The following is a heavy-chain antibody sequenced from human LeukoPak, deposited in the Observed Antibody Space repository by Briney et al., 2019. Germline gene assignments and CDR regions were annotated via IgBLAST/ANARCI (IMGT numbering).Heavy chain of an antibody. Sequence: GGSLRLSCAASGFTFSSYSMNWVRQAPGKGLEWVASIKEDGVEKYYVDSVKGRFTISRDNAKKSLYLQMNSLRADDTAVYYCARGYRSRFDYWGQGSLVTVSS. D-gene: IGHD5-18*01. J-gene: IGHJ4*02. CDR3: ARGYRSRFDY. V-gene: IGHV3-7*01. CDR2: IKEDGVEK. CDR1: GFTFSSYS.